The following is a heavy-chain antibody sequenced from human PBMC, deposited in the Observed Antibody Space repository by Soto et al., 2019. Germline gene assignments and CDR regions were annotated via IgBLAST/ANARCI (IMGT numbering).Heavy chain of an antibody. V-gene: IGHV5-51*01. D-gene: IGHD2-2*03. CDR3: ARIVDIVVVPARLAGFDP. CDR1: GYRFSTFW. J-gene: IGHJ5*02. Sequence: GESLKISCKGSGYRFSTFWIGWVRQMPGKGLEWVAIIYPDQSRAMYSPAFQGQVTVSADESISTAYLQWSSLKASDTAMYYCARIVDIVVVPARLAGFDPWGQGTLVTVSS. CDR2: IYPDQSRA.